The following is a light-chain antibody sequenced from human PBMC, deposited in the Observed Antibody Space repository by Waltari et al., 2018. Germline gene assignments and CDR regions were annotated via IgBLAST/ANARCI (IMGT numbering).Light chain of an antibody. CDR1: SRDVGFYNY. Sequence: QSALTQPTSVSGSPGQSITISCTGTSRDVGFYNYVSWYQQYPGKVPRLLIYDVSERPSGFSRRLPGYKAGNTASLTISGLQADDEADYYCNSYTGSSSWVFGGGTKLTVL. CDR2: DVS. J-gene: IGLJ3*02. V-gene: IGLV2-14*01. CDR3: NSYTGSSSWV.